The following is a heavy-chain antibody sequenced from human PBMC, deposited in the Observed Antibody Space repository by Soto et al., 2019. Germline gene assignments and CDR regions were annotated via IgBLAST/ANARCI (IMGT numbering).Heavy chain of an antibody. J-gene: IGHJ4*02. D-gene: IGHD1-26*01. CDR3: AGVEDEGGSYYD. CDR1: GFTFNTYA. Sequence: QVHLVESGGGVVHTGRSLRLSCAACGFTFNTYAMHWIRQAPGKGLEWVAVISYDGFNKYYTDSVKGRFTISRDNSKNTLYLQMNSLKPEDSAVYYCAGVEDEGGSYYDWGQGTLVTVSS. CDR2: ISYDGFNK. V-gene: IGHV3-30*10.